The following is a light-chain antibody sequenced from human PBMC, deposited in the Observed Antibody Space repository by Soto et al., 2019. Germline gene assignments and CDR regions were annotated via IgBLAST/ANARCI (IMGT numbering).Light chain of an antibody. Sequence: DIQMTHSPSTLSASVVDRVTITFRASQSISSWLAWYQQKPGKAPKLLIYKASSLESGVPSRFSGSGSGTEFTLTISSLQPDDFATYYCQKYNSYSWKFGQGTKVDIK. J-gene: IGKJ1*01. V-gene: IGKV1-5*03. CDR1: QSISSW. CDR2: KAS. CDR3: QKYNSYSWK.